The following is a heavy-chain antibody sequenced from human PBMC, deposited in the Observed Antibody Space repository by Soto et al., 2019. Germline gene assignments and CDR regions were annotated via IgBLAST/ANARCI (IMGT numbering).Heavy chain of an antibody. Sequence: EVQLVESGGGLVQPGGSLRLSCAASGLIFSNYKMHWVGQAPGKGLEWVSRINTDGSITDYADSVKGRFTVSRDNPKSTLYLQMNSLRVEDTAVYYCARDTDGLHYWGQGTLVTVSS. V-gene: IGHV3-74*01. CDR1: GLIFSNYK. CDR3: ARDTDGLHY. J-gene: IGHJ4*02. CDR2: INTDGSIT.